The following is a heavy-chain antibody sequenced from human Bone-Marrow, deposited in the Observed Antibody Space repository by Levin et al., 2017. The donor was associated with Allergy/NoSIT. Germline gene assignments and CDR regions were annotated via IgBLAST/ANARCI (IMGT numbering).Heavy chain of an antibody. J-gene: IGHJ4*02. D-gene: IGHD6-6*01. V-gene: IGHV3-23*01. CDR3: ARGSYIAARPDYFDY. CDR1: GFTFDNYA. Sequence: GGSLRLSCAASGFTFDNYAMAWVRQAPGKGLEWVSTISGTGRGTSYADSVKGRFTFSRDNSNYTLFLQMNTLRVEDTAVYYCARGSYIAARPDYFDYWGQGTLVTVSS. CDR2: ISGTGRGT.